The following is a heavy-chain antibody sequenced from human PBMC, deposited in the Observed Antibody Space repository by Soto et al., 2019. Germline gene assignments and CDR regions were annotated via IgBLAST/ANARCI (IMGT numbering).Heavy chain of an antibody. Sequence: EVQLVESGGGLVKPGGSLRLSCAASGFTFSSYSMNWVRQAPGKWLEWVSSISSSSSYIYYADSVKGRFTISRDNAKNSLYLQMNSLRAEDTAVYYCARQMMKITIFGVGDAFDIWGQGTMVTVSS. CDR2: ISSSSSYI. V-gene: IGHV3-21*01. CDR1: GFTFSSYS. D-gene: IGHD3-3*01. CDR3: ARQMMKITIFGVGDAFDI. J-gene: IGHJ3*02.